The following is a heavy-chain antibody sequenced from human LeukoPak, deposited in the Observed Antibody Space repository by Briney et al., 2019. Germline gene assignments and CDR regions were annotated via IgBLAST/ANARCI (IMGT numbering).Heavy chain of an antibody. J-gene: IGHJ5*02. CDR3: ARHEAVYGSGSYYSNWFDP. Sequence: GESLKISRKGSGYSFTSYWIGWVRQMPGKGLEWMGIIYPGDSDTRYSPSFQGQVTISADKSISTAYLQWSSLKASDTAMYYCARHEAVYGSGSYYSNWFDPWGQGTLVTVSS. V-gene: IGHV5-51*01. CDR2: IYPGDSDT. D-gene: IGHD3-10*01. CDR1: GYSFTSYW.